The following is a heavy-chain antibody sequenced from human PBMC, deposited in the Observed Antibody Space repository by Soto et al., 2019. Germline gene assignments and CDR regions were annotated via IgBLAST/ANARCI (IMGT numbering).Heavy chain of an antibody. CDR2: IIPIFGTA. V-gene: IGHV1-69*12. J-gene: IGHJ5*02. Sequence: QVQLVQSGAEVKKPGYSVKVSCKASGGTFSNYAISWVRQAPGQGLEWMGGIIPIFGTANYAQTFQGRVTITADESTSTAYMELSSLRSEDTAVYYCARGGGYYDSSGYSGFDPWGQGTLVTVSS. D-gene: IGHD3-22*01. CDR1: GGTFSNYA. CDR3: ARGGGYYDSSGYSGFDP.